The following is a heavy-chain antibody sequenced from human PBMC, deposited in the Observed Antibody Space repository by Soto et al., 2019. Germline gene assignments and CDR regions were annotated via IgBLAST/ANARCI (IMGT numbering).Heavy chain of an antibody. J-gene: IGHJ4*02. CDR1: GFTFSSYS. CDR3: TREGYSSSWSDY. V-gene: IGHV3-21*03. CDR2: ISSSSSDI. Sequence: EVQLVESGGGLVKPGGSLRISCVASGFTFSSYSMNWLRQAPGKGLEWISHISSSSSDIYYADSVKGRFTISRDDSKSIAYLQMNSLKTEDTAVYYCTREGYSSSWSDYWGQGTLVTVSS. D-gene: IGHD6-13*01.